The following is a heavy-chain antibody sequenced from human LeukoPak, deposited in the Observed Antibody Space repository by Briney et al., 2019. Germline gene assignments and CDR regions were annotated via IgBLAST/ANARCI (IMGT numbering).Heavy chain of an antibody. CDR3: ARDAYADASES. V-gene: IGHV3-7*01. Sequence: GGSLRLSCAASGFTFSACWMTWVRQAPGKGLEWVANLNQDGSDKYYVDSVKGRFTISRDNAKNSLYLQMNSLRVEDTAVYYCARDAYADASESWGQGTLVTVSS. CDR2: LNQDGSDK. J-gene: IGHJ5*02. D-gene: IGHD2-2*01. CDR1: GFTFSACW.